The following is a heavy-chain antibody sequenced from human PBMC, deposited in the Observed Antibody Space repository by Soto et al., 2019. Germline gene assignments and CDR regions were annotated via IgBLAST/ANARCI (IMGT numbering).Heavy chain of an antibody. D-gene: IGHD4-17*01. V-gene: IGHV3-23*01. J-gene: IGHJ6*02. Sequence: GGSLRLSCAASGFTFRNNVLSWVRQAPGKGLDWVSGITGSGRDTYYADSVKGRFTISRDNSKNMVFLQMNSLRVEDTAAYYCARPPVKGIHVWGQGTTVTVSS. CDR1: GFTFRNNV. CDR2: ITGSGRDT. CDR3: ARPPVKGIHV.